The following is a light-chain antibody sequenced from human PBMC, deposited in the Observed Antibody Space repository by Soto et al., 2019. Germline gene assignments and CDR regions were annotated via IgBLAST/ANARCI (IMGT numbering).Light chain of an antibody. CDR1: QGISDY. CDR2: ATS. CDR3: QQLKSYPLT. J-gene: IGKJ4*01. V-gene: IGKV1-9*01. Sequence: DIPLTQSPSFLSASLGDSVTITRRASQGISDYLAWYQQKPGKAPKVLIYATSTLQSGVPSRFSGSGSGTEFTLTISSLQPEDFATYHCQQLKSYPLTFGGGTKVEIK.